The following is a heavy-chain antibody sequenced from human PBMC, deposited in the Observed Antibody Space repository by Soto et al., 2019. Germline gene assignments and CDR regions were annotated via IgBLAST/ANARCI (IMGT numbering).Heavy chain of an antibody. Sequence: QVQLVESGGGVVQPGRSLRLSCAASGFTFSRYGMHWVRQAPGKGLEWVAFISKDGSNEKYADSVKGRFTISRDDSKNTLYLQMDSLRPEDTAVYYCEAILLWFGKLLDYWGQGTLVTVSS. CDR2: ISKDGSNE. CDR1: GFTFSRYG. J-gene: IGHJ4*02. V-gene: IGHV3-30*03. D-gene: IGHD3-10*01. CDR3: EAILLWFGKLLDY.